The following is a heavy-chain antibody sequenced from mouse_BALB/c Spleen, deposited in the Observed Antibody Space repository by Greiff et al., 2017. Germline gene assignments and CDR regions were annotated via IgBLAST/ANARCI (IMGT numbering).Heavy chain of an antibody. CDR1: GFTFSSYA. D-gene: IGHD2-4*01. J-gene: IGHJ2*01. V-gene: IGHV5-6-5*01. CDR2: ISSGGST. CDR3: ARDYPLFDY. Sequence: EVHLVESGGGLVKPGGSLKLSCAASGFTFSSYAMSWVRQTPEKRLEWVASISSGGSTYYPDSVKGRFTISRDNARNILYLQMSSLRSEDTAMYYCARDYPLFDYWGQGTTLTVSS.